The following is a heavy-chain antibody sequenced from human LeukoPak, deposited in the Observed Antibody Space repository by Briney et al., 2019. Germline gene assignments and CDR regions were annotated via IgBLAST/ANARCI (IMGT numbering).Heavy chain of an antibody. CDR1: GFTFSSYA. D-gene: IGHD5-18*01. CDR3: ARDTSIAAMVTDY. V-gene: IGHV3-23*01. CDR2: ISGSGGST. Sequence: GGSLRLSCAASGFTFSSYAMSWVRQAPGKGLEWVSAISGSGGSTYYADSVKGRFTISRDNAKNSLYLQMNSLRAEDTAVYYCARDTSIAAMVTDYWGQGTLVTVSS. J-gene: IGHJ4*02.